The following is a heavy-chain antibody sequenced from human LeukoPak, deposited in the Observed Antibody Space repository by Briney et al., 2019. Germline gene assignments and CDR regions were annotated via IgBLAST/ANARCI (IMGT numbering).Heavy chain of an antibody. J-gene: IGHJ4*02. CDR3: ARGPNYGGIDY. Sequence: KSSETLSLTCTVSGGSITSYYRSWTRQSPGKGLEWIGYIYYSGSTNYNPSLKSRVTMSVDTSKNQFSLRLSSVTAADTAVYYCARGPNYGGIDYWGQGALVTVSS. V-gene: IGHV4-59*01. D-gene: IGHD4-23*01. CDR2: IYYSGST. CDR1: GGSITSYY.